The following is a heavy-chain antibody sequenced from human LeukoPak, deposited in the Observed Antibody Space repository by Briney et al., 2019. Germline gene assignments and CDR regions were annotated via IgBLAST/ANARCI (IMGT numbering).Heavy chain of an antibody. CDR1: GGSISSYY. Sequence: SETLSPTCTVSGGSISSYYWSWIRQPPGKGLEWIGYIYYSGSTNYNPSLKSRVTISVDTSKNQFSLKLSSVTAADTAVYYCARGSSSNSWYFDYWGQGTLVTVSS. CDR2: IYYSGST. J-gene: IGHJ4*02. CDR3: ARGSSSNSWYFDY. D-gene: IGHD6-13*01. V-gene: IGHV4-59*01.